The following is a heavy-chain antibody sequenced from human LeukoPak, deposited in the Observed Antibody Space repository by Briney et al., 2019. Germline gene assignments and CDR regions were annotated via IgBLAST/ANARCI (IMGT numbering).Heavy chain of an antibody. V-gene: IGHV3-9*01. CDR3: AKDAGDRYYYDSSGYLPCDAFDI. CDR2: ISWNSGSI. Sequence: GGSLRLSCAASGFIFDDYAMHWVRQAPGKGLEWVSGISWNSGSIGYADSVKGRFTISRDNAKNSLYLQMNSLRAEDTALYYCAKDAGDRYYYDSSGYLPCDAFDIWGQGTMVTVSS. D-gene: IGHD3-22*01. J-gene: IGHJ3*02. CDR1: GFIFDDYA.